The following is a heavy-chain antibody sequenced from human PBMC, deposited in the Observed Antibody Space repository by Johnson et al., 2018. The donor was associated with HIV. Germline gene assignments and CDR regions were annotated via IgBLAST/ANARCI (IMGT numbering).Heavy chain of an antibody. CDR1: GFTVSSNY. Sequence: QVQLVESGGGLVQPGGSLRLSCAASGFTVSSNYMSWVRQAPGKGLEWVAVISYDGSNKYYADSVKGRFTISRDNSKNTLYLQMNSLRAEYTAFYYCARQHSYDSSGQGGGLDIWGQGTMVTVSS. CDR2: ISYDGSNK. D-gene: IGHD3-22*01. J-gene: IGHJ3*02. CDR3: ARQHSYDSSGQGGGLDI. V-gene: IGHV3-30-3*01.